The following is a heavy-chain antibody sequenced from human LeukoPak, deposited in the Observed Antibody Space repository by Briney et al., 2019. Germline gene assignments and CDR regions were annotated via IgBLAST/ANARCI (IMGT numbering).Heavy chain of an antibody. CDR2: LSGSGGST. J-gene: IGHJ4*02. V-gene: IGHV3-23*01. D-gene: IGHD2-15*01. CDR1: GFTFSTYV. Sequence: PGGSLRLSCAASGFTFSTYVMTWVRQAPGKGLEWVSALSGSGGSTFYADSVKGRFTISRDKSNSTLYLQMNSLRAEDTAVYYCAKGRTPDYWGQGTLVTVSS. CDR3: AKGRTPDY.